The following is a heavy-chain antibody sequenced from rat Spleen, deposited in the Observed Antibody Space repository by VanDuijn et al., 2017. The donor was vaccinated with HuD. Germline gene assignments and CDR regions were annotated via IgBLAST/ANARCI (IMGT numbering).Heavy chain of an antibody. D-gene: IGHD4-6*01. V-gene: IGHV5-17*01. Sequence: EVQLVESGGGLVQPGNSLKLSCAASGFTFSDYAMAWVRQSPKKGLEWVATIIYDGSRTYYRDSVKGRFTISRDNTKSTLSLQMDSLRSEDTATYFCARHWGYWGQGVMVTVSS. CDR2: IIYDGSRT. CDR1: GFTFSDYA. J-gene: IGHJ2*01. CDR3: ARHWGY.